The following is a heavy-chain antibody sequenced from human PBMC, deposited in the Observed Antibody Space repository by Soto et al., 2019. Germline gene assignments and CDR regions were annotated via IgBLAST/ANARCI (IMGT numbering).Heavy chain of an antibody. CDR3: TKGATSPFDS. V-gene: IGHV4-31*03. CDR1: GGSISSGGYY. CDR2: IYYSGST. Sequence: SETLSLTCTVSGGSISSGGYYWIWIRQHPGKGLEWIGYIYYSGSTYYNPSLKSRVTISVDTSKNQFSLKLSSVTAADTAIYYCTKGATSPFDSWGQGTRVTVSS. J-gene: IGHJ4*02. D-gene: IGHD3-16*01.